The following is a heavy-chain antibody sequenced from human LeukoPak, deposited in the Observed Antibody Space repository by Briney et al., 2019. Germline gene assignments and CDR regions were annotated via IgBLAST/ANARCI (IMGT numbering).Heavy chain of an antibody. Sequence: SETLSLTCAVYGGSFIDYYWGWIRQPPGKGLEWIGEINHSGSTNYNPSLKSRVTMSVDTSRNQLSLELSSVTAADTAVYYCARAAGHCNTTTCYPEYFQHWGQGTLVTVSS. CDR3: ARAAGHCNTTTCYPEYFQH. J-gene: IGHJ1*01. D-gene: IGHD2-2*01. CDR1: GGSFIDYY. CDR2: INHSGST. V-gene: IGHV4-34*01.